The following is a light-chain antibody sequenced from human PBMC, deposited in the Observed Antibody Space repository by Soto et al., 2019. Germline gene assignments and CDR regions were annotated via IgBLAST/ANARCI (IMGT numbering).Light chain of an antibody. Sequence: QSVLTHPAAVSWSPGRSITISCTGTSSDVGDYNYVSWYQQHPGKAPKLIISEVRNRPPGVSIRFSGSKSANTASLTISGLQAEDEADYYCSSYTSTRIYVFGTGTKVTVL. J-gene: IGLJ1*01. CDR2: EVR. CDR1: SSDVGDYNY. V-gene: IGLV2-14*01. CDR3: SSYTSTRIYV.